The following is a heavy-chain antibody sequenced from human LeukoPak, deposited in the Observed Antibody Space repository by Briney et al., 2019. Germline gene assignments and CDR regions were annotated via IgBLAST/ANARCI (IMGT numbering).Heavy chain of an antibody. Sequence: GRSLRLSCAASGFTFSRYEMNWVRHAPGKGLEWLSYISSSGSTMYYADSVKGRITISRDNAKNSLYLQMNSLRAEDTAVYYCARVLAGATYFDYWGQGTLVTVSS. CDR2: ISSSGSTM. CDR1: GFTFSRYE. J-gene: IGHJ4*02. V-gene: IGHV3-48*03. CDR3: ARVLAGATYFDY. D-gene: IGHD1-26*01.